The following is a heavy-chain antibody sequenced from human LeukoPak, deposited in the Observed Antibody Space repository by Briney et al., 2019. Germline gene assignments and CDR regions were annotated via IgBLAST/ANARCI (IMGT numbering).Heavy chain of an antibody. CDR1: GFTFSSYS. J-gene: IGHJ4*02. V-gene: IGHV3-21*01. CDR2: ISSSSSYI. CDR3: ARDIPTYSSSWPIDY. Sequence: GGSLRLSCAASGFTFSSYSMNWVRQAPGKGLEWVSSISSSSSYIYYVGSVKGRFTISRDNAKNSLYLQMNSLRAEDTAVYYCARDIPTYSSSWPIDYWGQGTLVTVSS. D-gene: IGHD6-13*01.